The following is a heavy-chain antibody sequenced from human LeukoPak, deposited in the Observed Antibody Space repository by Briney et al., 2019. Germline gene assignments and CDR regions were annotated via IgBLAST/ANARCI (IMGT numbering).Heavy chain of an antibody. Sequence: GGSLRLSCAASGFTFSSYWMSWVRQAPGKGLGWVANIKQDGSEKYYVDSVKGRFTISRDNAKNSLYLQMNSLRAEDTAVYYCARDLRGLWFGDPYYYYGMDVWGQGTTVTVSS. V-gene: IGHV3-7*01. CDR3: ARDLRGLWFGDPYYYYGMDV. D-gene: IGHD3-10*01. J-gene: IGHJ6*02. CDR1: GFTFSSYW. CDR2: IKQDGSEK.